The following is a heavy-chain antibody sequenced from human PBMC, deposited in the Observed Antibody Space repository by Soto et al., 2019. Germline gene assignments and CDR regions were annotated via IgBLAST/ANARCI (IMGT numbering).Heavy chain of an antibody. Sequence: PGGSLRLSCAASGFTFSDYYMSWIRQAPGKGLEWVSYISSSGSTIYYADSVKGRFTISRDNAKNSLYLQMNSLRAEDTAVYYCARGLRYSYPNWFDPWGQGTLVTVSS. CDR2: ISSSGSTI. CDR1: GFTFSDYY. CDR3: ARGLRYSYPNWFDP. V-gene: IGHV3-11*01. J-gene: IGHJ5*02. D-gene: IGHD5-18*01.